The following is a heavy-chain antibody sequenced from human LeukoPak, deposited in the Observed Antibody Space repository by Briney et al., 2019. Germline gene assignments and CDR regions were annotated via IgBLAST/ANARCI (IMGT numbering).Heavy chain of an antibody. Sequence: GGSLRLSCAASGFNVSYYSMNWVRQAPGKGLEWVSYISFSNSTLYYADSVRGRFTISRDSAKNSLSLQMNSLRAEDTAVYYCAGGGATSFDYWGQGILVTVSS. CDR1: GFNVSYYS. CDR3: AGGGATSFDY. CDR2: ISFSNSTL. V-gene: IGHV3-48*04. J-gene: IGHJ4*02. D-gene: IGHD5-12*01.